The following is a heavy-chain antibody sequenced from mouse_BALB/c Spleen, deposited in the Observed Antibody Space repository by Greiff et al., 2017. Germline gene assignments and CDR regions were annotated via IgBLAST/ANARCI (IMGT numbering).Heavy chain of an antibody. CDR3: VRGGYGSSYQAWFAY. J-gene: IGHJ3*01. CDR2: IWAGGST. D-gene: IGHD1-1*01. V-gene: IGHV2-9*02. Sequence: VKLMESGPGLVAPSQSLSITCTVSGFSLPSYGVHWVRQPPGKGLEWLGVIWAGGSTNYNSALMSRLSISKDNSKSQVFLIMNSLQTDDTAMYYCVRGGYGSSYQAWFAYWGQGTLVTVSA. CDR1: GFSLPSYG.